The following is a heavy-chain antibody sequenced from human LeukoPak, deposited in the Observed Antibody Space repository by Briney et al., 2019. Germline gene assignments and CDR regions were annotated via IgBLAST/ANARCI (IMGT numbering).Heavy chain of an antibody. D-gene: IGHD3-22*01. V-gene: IGHV3-64*01. Sequence: GGSLRLSCAASGFTFSSYAMHWVRQAPGKGLEYVSAISSNGGSTYYANSVKGGFTISRDNSKNTLYLQMGSLRAEDMAVYYCARGYYDSSGYYVGYYYYGMDVWGQGTTVTVSS. CDR2: ISSNGGST. J-gene: IGHJ6*02. CDR3: ARGYYDSSGYYVGYYYYGMDV. CDR1: GFTFSSYA.